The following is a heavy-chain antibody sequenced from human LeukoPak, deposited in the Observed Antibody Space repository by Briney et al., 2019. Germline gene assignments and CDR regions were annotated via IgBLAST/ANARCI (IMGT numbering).Heavy chain of an antibody. CDR3: ARDQGYNWNEDDAFDI. CDR1: GGSISGYY. V-gene: IGHV4-59*01. Sequence: SETLSLTCTVSGGSISGYYWSWIRQPPGKGLEWIGYIYYSGSTSYNPSLKSRVTISVDTSKNQFSLKLSSVTAADTAVYYCARDQGYNWNEDDAFDIWGQGTMVTVSS. D-gene: IGHD1-1*01. J-gene: IGHJ3*02. CDR2: IYYSGST.